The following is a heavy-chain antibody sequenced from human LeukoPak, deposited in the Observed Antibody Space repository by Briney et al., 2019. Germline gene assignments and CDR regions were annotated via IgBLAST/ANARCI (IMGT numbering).Heavy chain of an antibody. V-gene: IGHV3-30-3*01. CDR1: GFTFSSYA. Sequence: GGSLRLSCAASGFTFSSYAMHWVRQAPGKGLEWVAVISYDGSNKYYADSVKGRFTISRDNSKNTLYLQMNSLRAEDTAVYYCARAPNHNWNMDYWGQGTLVTVSS. CDR3: ARAPNHNWNMDY. CDR2: ISYDGSNK. J-gene: IGHJ4*02. D-gene: IGHD1/OR15-1a*01.